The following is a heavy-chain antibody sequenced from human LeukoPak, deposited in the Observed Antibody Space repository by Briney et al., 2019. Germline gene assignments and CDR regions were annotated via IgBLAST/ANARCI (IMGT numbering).Heavy chain of an antibody. CDR1: GLTFNKYR. D-gene: IGHD3-10*01. J-gene: IGHJ4*02. CDR2: IKEDGTEK. V-gene: IGHV3-7*01. Sequence: GGSLRLSCAVSGLTFNKYRMTWVRQAPGKGPEWVTTIKEDGTEKHYVGSVKGRFTISRDNAKNSLYLQLNSLRTEDTALYYCASRGDLSWFGAVRHWGQGTLVTVSS. CDR3: ASRGDLSWFGAVRH.